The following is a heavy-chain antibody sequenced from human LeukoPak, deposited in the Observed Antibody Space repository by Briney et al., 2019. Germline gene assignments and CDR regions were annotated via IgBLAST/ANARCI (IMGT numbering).Heavy chain of an antibody. J-gene: IGHJ4*02. CDR1: GFNFSSYA. V-gene: IGHV3-23*01. Sequence: GGSLRLSCAASGFNFSSYAMSWVRQAPGKGLEWVSAISGSGGSTYYADSVKGRFTISRDNSKNTLYLQMNSLRAEDTAVYYCAKADEGYSYGSFDYWGQGTLVTVSS. D-gene: IGHD5-18*01. CDR3: AKADEGYSYGSFDY. CDR2: ISGSGGST.